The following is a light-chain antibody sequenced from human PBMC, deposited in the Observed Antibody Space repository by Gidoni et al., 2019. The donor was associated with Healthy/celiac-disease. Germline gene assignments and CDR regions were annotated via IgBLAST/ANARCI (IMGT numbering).Light chain of an antibody. Sequence: MVLTKSPATLSLSPAERATLSCRARQSVSSYLAWYHQQPGEATRLSIYDASNRATGIPARFSGSGSGTDFTLTISSLEPEDFAVYYCQQRSNWPWTFXXXTKVEIK. J-gene: IGKJ1*01. CDR2: DAS. CDR3: QQRSNWPWT. CDR1: QSVSSY. V-gene: IGKV3-11*01.